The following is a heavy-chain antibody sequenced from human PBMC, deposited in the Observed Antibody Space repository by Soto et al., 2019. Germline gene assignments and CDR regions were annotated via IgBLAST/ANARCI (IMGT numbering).Heavy chain of an antibody. Sequence: ASVKVSCKASGYTFTSYGISWVRQAPGQGLEWMGWISAYNGNTNYAQKLQGRVTMTTDTYTSTAYLELRSLRYDDTAVYYCAREASYYGAAPWFFDHWGRGNMVTVSS. V-gene: IGHV1-18*01. CDR3: AREASYYGAAPWFFDH. CDR2: ISAYNGNT. D-gene: IGHD4-17*01. CDR1: GYTFTSYG. J-gene: IGHJ2*01.